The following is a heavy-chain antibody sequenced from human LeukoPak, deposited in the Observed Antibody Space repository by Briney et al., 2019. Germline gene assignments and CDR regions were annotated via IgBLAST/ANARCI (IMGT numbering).Heavy chain of an antibody. V-gene: IGHV1-18*01. CDR3: ARDTPEIRGGYNADFDY. CDR1: GYTFTSYG. D-gene: IGHD5-24*01. Sequence: GASVKLSCNASGYTFTSYGISWVRQAPGQGLEWMGWISAYNGNTNYAQKLQGRVTMTTDTSTSAAYMELRSLRSDDTAVYYCARDTPEIRGGYNADFDYWGQGTLVTVSS. J-gene: IGHJ4*02. CDR2: ISAYNGNT.